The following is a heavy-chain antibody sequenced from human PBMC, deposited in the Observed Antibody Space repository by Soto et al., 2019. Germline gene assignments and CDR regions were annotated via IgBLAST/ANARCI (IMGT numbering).Heavy chain of an antibody. J-gene: IGHJ6*02. CDR2: IYYSGST. CDR3: ARSPNYYYYGFDV. CDR1: GGSVSSGDYF. V-gene: IGHV4-61*08. Sequence: SETLSLACTVSGGSVSSGDYFWSWLRQSPGKRLEWIAYIYYSGSTNYNPSLKSRATISVDTSKSQVSLTLTSMTAADAALYYCARSPNYYYYGFDVWGQGTAVTVSS. D-gene: IGHD3-10*01.